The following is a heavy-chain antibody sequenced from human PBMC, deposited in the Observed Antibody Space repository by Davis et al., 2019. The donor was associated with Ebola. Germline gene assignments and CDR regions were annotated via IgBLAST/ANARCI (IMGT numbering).Heavy chain of an antibody. CDR3: AKIGVRHSGDY. CDR2: ASDTELNT. CDR1: GLTFSSYV. Sequence: GGSLRLSCTASGLTFSSYVWYWVRQASGRGLEWIAASDTELNTNHADSVKGRFSISRDNSRNTVFLQMNSLRVEDTAVYYCAKIGVRHSGDYWGQGTLVTVSS. D-gene: IGHD3-10*01. V-gene: IGHV3-23*01. J-gene: IGHJ4*02.